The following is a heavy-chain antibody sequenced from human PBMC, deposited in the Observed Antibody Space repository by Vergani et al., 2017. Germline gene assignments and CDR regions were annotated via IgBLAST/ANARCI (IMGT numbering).Heavy chain of an antibody. J-gene: IGHJ4*02. Sequence: QVQLVQSGAEVKKPGASVKVSCKASGYTFTSYDINWVRQATGQGLEWMGLMNPNSGNTGYAQKFQGRVTMTRDTSISTAYMELSNLRSDDTAVYYCARVGTSSNRDYFDYWGQGTLVTVSS. CDR2: MNPNSGNT. D-gene: IGHD2-2*01. CDR3: ARVGTSSNRDYFDY. V-gene: IGHV1-8*01. CDR1: GYTFTSYD.